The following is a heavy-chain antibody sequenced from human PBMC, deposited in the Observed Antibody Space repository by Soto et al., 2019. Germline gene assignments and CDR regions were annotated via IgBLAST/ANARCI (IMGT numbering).Heavy chain of an antibody. J-gene: IGHJ3*02. Sequence: QVQLVQSGAEVKKPGASVKVSCKASGYTFTSYGISWVRQAPGQGLEWMGWISAYNGNTNYAQKLQGRVTMTTDTSTSTAYMELRSLRSDDTAVYYCARDPLLYGDYVVARAFDIWGQGTMVTVSS. D-gene: IGHD4-17*01. CDR1: GYTFTSYG. CDR3: ARDPLLYGDYVVARAFDI. V-gene: IGHV1-18*01. CDR2: ISAYNGNT.